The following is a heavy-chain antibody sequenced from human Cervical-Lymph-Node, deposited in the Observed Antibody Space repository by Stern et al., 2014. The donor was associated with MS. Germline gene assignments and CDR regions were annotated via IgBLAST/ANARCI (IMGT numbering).Heavy chain of an antibody. Sequence: QLQLQESGPGLVKPSEDLSLICAVSGGSVSSGYYFWTWIRQPAGKGLEWIGRFHTSGSNNYKSSLKSRVTISVDTSTNHLSLKLRSVTAADTALYYCARGSEDSGGKYYFDSWGQGTLVTVSS. V-gene: IGHV4-61*02. J-gene: IGHJ4*02. CDR3: ARGSEDSGGKYYFDS. CDR2: FHTSGSN. D-gene: IGHD2-15*01. CDR1: GGSVSSGYYF.